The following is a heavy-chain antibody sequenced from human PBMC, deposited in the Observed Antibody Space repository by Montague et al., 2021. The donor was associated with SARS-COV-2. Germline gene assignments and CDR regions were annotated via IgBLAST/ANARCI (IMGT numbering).Heavy chain of an antibody. V-gene: IGHV4-59*01. D-gene: IGHD2-2*01. CDR2: IYYSRST. CDR1: GGSISSYY. Sequence: SETLSLTCTVSGGSISSYYWSWIRQPPGKGLEWIGYIYYSRSTNYNPSLKSRVTISLDTSKNQFSLKLNSVTAADTAVYYCAREGYQVLWSDYYYYGMDVWGQGTTVTVSS. J-gene: IGHJ6*02. CDR3: AREGYQVLWSDYYYYGMDV.